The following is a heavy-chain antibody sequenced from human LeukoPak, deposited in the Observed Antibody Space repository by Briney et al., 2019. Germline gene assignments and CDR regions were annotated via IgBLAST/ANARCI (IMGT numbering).Heavy chain of an antibody. CDR3: ARGVYSSGLYYFDY. D-gene: IGHD6-19*01. CDR2: ISAYNGNT. J-gene: IGHJ4*02. V-gene: IGHV1-18*01. Sequence: GASVKVSCKASGYTFTSYGISWVRQAPGQGLEWTGWISAYNGNTNYAQKLQGRVTMTTDTSTSTAYMELRSLRSDDTAVYYCARGVYSSGLYYFDYWGQGTLVTVSS. CDR1: GYTFTSYG.